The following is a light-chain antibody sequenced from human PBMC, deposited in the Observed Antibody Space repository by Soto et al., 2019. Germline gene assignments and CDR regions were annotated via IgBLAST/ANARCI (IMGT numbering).Light chain of an antibody. CDR3: SSFTTTYFYV. Sequence: QSVLTQPASVSGSLGQSITLSCTGSGGDIGAYNYVSWYQQHPGKAPKLIVYGVTHRPSGVSSRFSASKSAYTASLTISARQAEDEADYYCSSFTTTYFYVFGPGTKLTVL. CDR1: GGDIGAYNY. CDR2: GVT. V-gene: IGLV2-14*01. J-gene: IGLJ1*01.